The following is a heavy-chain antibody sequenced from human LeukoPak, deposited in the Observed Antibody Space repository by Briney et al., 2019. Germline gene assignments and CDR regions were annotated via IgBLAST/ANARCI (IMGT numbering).Heavy chain of an antibody. D-gene: IGHD1-26*01. V-gene: IGHV3-48*01. J-gene: IGHJ4*02. Sequence: RASLKLSCEASGFTFTNYTMHWVRQAPGQGLEWVSYINSSNSTIYYSHYVKGRVTISRDTAKNSLYMELNSLRAEDTAVYYCGLGGATTTAFDYWGQGTLVTVSS. CDR1: GFTFTNYT. CDR2: INSSNSTI. CDR3: GLGGATTTAFDY.